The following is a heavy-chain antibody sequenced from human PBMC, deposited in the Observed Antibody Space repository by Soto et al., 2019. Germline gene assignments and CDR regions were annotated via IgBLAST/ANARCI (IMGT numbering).Heavy chain of an antibody. CDR2: ISYVGTNK. D-gene: IGHD4-17*01. CDR1: GFIFGSYG. Sequence: QVQLVESGGGVVQPGRSLRLSCVASGFIFGSYGMHWVRQAPGEGLDWVAVISYVGTNKYYADSVKGRFNISRDNSKNTLWQQMNSLRDEDTAVYYCAQVPRYTVTPPDDYWGQGTLVTVSS. J-gene: IGHJ4*02. V-gene: IGHV3-30*18. CDR3: AQVPRYTVTPPDDY.